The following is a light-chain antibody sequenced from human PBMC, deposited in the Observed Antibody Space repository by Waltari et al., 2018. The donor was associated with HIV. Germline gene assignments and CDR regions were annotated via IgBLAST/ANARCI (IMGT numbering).Light chain of an antibody. CDR2: DVN. V-gene: IGLV2-14*04. CDR1: SSDVGDYKY. Sequence: GSPGQSITISCTGTSSDVGDYKYVSWYQQHPGKAPKLILSDVNKRASGISSRFSGSLSGNTASLTISGLQAEDEADYSCSSYTTTRVFVFGGGTRLTVL. CDR3: SSYTTTRVFV. J-gene: IGLJ3*02.